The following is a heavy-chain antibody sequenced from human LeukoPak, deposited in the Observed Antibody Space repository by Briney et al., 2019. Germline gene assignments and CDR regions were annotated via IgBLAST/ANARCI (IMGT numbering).Heavy chain of an antibody. D-gene: IGHD3-9*01. V-gene: IGHV4-4*07. Sequence: PSETLSLTCTVSGVSINTYYWSWIRQPAGKGLEWIGRIYSSGSTNYSPSLKSRVTMSVDTSMNLLSLKLSSVTAADTAVYYCARDRYGGIIDNWGQGILVTVSS. CDR1: GVSINTYY. CDR3: ARDRYGGIIDN. CDR2: IYSSGST. J-gene: IGHJ4*02.